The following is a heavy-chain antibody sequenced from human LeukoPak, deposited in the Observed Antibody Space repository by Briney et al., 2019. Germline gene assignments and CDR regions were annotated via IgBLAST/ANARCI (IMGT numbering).Heavy chain of an antibody. CDR1: GGSISSSSYS. J-gene: IGHJ4*02. CDR3: ARYSTLGNSGSYESRGYYFDY. V-gene: IGHV4-39*07. Sequence: PSETLSLTCTVSGGSISSSSYSWGWIRQPPGKGLEWIGSMYYSGSTYFNLSLKSRVTISLDTSKNQFSLKLSSVTAADTAVYYCARYSTLGNSGSYESRGYYFDYWGQGTLVTVSS. D-gene: IGHD1-26*01. CDR2: MYYSGST.